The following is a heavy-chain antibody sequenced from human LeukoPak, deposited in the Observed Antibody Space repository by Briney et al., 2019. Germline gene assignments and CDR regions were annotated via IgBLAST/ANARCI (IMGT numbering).Heavy chain of an antibody. CDR3: AKDGYSSCCYYWFDP. V-gene: IGHV3-23*01. D-gene: IGHD6-13*01. CDR1: GFPFSSYA. CDR2: ISGSGGST. J-gene: IGHJ5*02. Sequence: GGSLRLSCAASGFPFSSYAMSWVRQAPGKGLEWVSAISGSGGSTYYADSVKGRFTISRDNSKNTLYLQMNSLRAEDTAVYYCAKDGYSSCCYYWFDPWGQGTLVTVSS.